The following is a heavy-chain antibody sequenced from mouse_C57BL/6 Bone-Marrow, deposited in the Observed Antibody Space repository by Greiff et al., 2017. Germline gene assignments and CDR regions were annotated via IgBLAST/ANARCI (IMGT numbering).Heavy chain of an antibody. J-gene: IGHJ2*01. D-gene: IGHD1-1*01. Sequence: VQLQQPGAELVKPGASVQLSCKASGYTFTSYWMHWVKQRPGQGLEWIGMIHPNSGSTNYNEKFKSKATLTVDKSSSTAYMQLSSLTSEDSAVYYCAREGFTTVDDWGQGTTLTVSS. CDR2: IHPNSGST. CDR3: AREGFTTVDD. CDR1: GYTFTSYW. V-gene: IGHV1-64*01.